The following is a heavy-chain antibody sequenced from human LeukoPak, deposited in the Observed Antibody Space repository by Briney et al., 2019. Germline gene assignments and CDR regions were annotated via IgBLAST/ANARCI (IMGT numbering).Heavy chain of an antibody. D-gene: IGHD2-2*01. V-gene: IGHV1-8*03. CDR3: ARVPAATVSFDP. J-gene: IGHJ5*02. CDR1: GYTFTGYY. Sequence: TSVKVSCKASGYTFTGYYVHWVRQAPGQGLEWMGRINPNSGNTGYAQKFQGRVTITRNTSISTAYMELSSLRSEDTAVYYCARVPAATVSFDPWGQGTLVTVSS. CDR2: INPNSGNT.